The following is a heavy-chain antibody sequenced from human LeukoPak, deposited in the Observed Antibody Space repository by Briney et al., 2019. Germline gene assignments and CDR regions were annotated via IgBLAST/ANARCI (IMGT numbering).Heavy chain of an antibody. CDR2: IYYSGST. Sequence: SETLSLTCTVSGGSISSYYWSWIRQPPGKGLEWIGYIYYSGSTYYNPSLKSRVTISVDTSKNQFSLKLSSVTAADTAVYYCARATVTTRNVGDYWGQGTLVTVSS. CDR1: GGSISSYY. J-gene: IGHJ4*02. D-gene: IGHD4-17*01. V-gene: IGHV4-30-4*08. CDR3: ARATVTTRNVGDY.